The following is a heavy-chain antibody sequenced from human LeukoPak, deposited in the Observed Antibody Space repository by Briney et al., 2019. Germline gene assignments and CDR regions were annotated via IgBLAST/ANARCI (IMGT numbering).Heavy chain of an antibody. Sequence: GGSLRLSCPASGFTSSNYGMHWVRQAPGKGLEWVALMTYDGSRITYADSVKGRFTISRDNFRNTLHLEMSSLRTDDTAVYYCARDGVVGSRYNHYYHMDVWGRGSTVTVSS. CDR1: GFTSSNYG. CDR3: ARDGVVGSRYNHYYHMDV. V-gene: IGHV3-30*19. CDR2: MTYDGSRI. J-gene: IGHJ6*03. D-gene: IGHD2-21*01.